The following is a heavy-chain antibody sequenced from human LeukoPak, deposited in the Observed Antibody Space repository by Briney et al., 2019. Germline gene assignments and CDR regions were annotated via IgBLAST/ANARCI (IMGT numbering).Heavy chain of an antibody. J-gene: IGHJ4*02. CDR3: ARGCSGGSCPFDY. Sequence: GGSLRLSCAASGFTFSSYAMHWVRQAPGKGLEWVAVISYDGSNKYYADSVKGRFTISRDNSKNTLYLQMNSLRAEDTAVYYCARGCSGGSCPFDYWGQGTLVTVS. CDR1: GFTFSSYA. V-gene: IGHV3-30-3*01. CDR2: ISYDGSNK. D-gene: IGHD2-15*01.